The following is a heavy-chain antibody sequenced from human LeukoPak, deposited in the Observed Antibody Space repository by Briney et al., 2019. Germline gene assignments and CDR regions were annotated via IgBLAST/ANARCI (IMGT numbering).Heavy chain of an antibody. D-gene: IGHD2-15*01. V-gene: IGHV1-2*06. CDR1: GYTFTGYY. CDR2: INPNSGGT. CDR3: AFIPGRTDAFDI. Sequence: ASVKVSCKASGYTFTGYYMHWVRQAPGQGLEWMGRINPNSGGTNYARKFQGRVTVTRDTSISTAYMELSRLRSGDTAVYYCAFIPGRTDAFDIWGQGTMVTVSS. J-gene: IGHJ3*02.